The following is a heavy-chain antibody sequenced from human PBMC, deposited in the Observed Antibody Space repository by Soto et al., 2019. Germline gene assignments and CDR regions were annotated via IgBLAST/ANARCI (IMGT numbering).Heavy chain of an antibody. CDR2: ISGSGGST. CDR1: GFTFSSYA. CDR3: LKYTKWHGRRGAFDI. D-gene: IGHD2-8*01. Sequence: GGSLRLSCAASGFTFSSYAMSWVRQAPGKGLEWVSAISGSGGSTYYADSVKGRFTISRDNSKNTLHLQMNSLRAEDTALYYCLKYTKWHGRRGAFDIWGQGTMVTASS. J-gene: IGHJ3*02. V-gene: IGHV3-23*01.